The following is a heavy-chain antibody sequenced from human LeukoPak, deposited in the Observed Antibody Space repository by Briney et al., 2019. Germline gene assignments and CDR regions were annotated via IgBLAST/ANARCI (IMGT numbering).Heavy chain of an antibody. Sequence: SETLSLTCTVSGGSISYNYWSWIRQPPGRGLEWIGHIYYSGSTNYNPSLKSRVTISLDTSKNQFSLKLNSVTAADTAVYYSARQSGYLDYWGQGAMVTVSS. CDR2: IYYSGST. J-gene: IGHJ4*02. V-gene: IGHV4-59*08. CDR3: ARQSGYLDY. D-gene: IGHD3-3*01. CDR1: GGSISYNY.